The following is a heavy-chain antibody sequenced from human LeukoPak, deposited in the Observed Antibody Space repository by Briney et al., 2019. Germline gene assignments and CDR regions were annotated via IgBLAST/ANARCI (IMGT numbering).Heavy chain of an antibody. V-gene: IGHV4-59*01. CDR1: GGSISSCY. Sequence: SYTLSLTCTGCGGSISSCYWIWIRQPPGKGVEGIGYIYYSGSTNYNRSLKSRVTISVDTSKNQFSLKLSSVTAADTAVYYCARDQYGDYFDYWGQGTLVTVSS. CDR2: IYYSGST. D-gene: IGHD4-17*01. CDR3: ARDQYGDYFDY. J-gene: IGHJ4*02.